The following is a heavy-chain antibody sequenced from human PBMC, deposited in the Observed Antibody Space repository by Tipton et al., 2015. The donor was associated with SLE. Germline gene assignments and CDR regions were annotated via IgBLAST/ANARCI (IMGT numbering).Heavy chain of an antibody. CDR3: ARHLKGGERGRGNWFDP. CDR2: IYPGDSDT. CDR1: GYSFTSYW. V-gene: IGHV5-51*01. Sequence: QSGAEVKKPGESLKISCKGSGYSFTSYWIGWVRQMPGKGLEWMGIIYPGDSDTRYSPSFQGQVTISAGKSISTAYLQWSSLKAWAPAMYYCARHLKGGERGRGNWFDPWGPGTLAAVS. J-gene: IGHJ5*02. D-gene: IGHD2-15*01.